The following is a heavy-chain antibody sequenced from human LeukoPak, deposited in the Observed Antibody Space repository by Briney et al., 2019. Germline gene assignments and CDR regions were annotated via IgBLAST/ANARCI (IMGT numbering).Heavy chain of an antibody. V-gene: IGHV4-39*01. CDR2: IYYSGDT. CDR1: GGSISNSYY. J-gene: IGHJ6*02. D-gene: IGHD2-2*01. CDR3: ARHSDGSDVVPGTYYSHAMDV. Sequence: SETLSLTCTVSGGSISNSYYWGWIRQPPGKGLEWIGSIYYSGDTYYNPSLKSRVTVSMDTSKNQVSLRLSSVTAADTAVYYCARHSDGSDVVPGTYYSHAMDVWGQGTTVTVSS.